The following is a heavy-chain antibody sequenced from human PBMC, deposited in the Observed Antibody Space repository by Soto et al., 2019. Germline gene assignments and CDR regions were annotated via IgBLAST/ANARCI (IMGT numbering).Heavy chain of an antibody. Sequence: GGSLRLSCVASGFFTFSRYWMSWVRQVPGQGLEWVANIKEDGSEKYYVDSVKGRFTISRDNAKTSVYLQMNSLRVEDTAVYYCARPDARYDSTAYWGQGTLVTVS. CDR2: IKEDGSEK. V-gene: IGHV3-7*04. CDR3: ARPDARYDSTAY. J-gene: IGHJ4*02. D-gene: IGHD3-22*01. CDR1: GFFTFSRYW.